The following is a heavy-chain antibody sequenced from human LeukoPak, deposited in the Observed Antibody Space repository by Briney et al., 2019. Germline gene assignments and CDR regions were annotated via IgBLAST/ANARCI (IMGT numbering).Heavy chain of an antibody. CDR3: ARDRGGSYRTYYFDY. CDR2: IYTSGST. J-gene: IGHJ4*02. D-gene: IGHD1-26*01. V-gene: IGHV4-4*07. CDR1: GGSISSYY. Sequence: SETLSLTCIVSGGSISSYYWSWIRQPTGKGLEWIGRIYTSGSTNYNPSLKSRVTMSVDTSKNQFSLKLSSVTAADTAVYYCARDRGGSYRTYYFDYWGQGTLVTVSS.